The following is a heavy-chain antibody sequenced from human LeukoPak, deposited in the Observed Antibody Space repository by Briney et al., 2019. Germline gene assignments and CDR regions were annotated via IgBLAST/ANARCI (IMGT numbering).Heavy chain of an antibody. D-gene: IGHD5-24*01. J-gene: IGHJ4*02. CDR1: GCRFTSYW. CDR2: LYPGESDT. V-gene: IGHV5-51*04. Sequence: GGSLKISFQCSGCRFTSYWLCWLGQTPGKGLEGVGILYPGESDTRYSPSFEGQVTISADKPISTAYLQWSSLKASATAMYYCARGVEMATILNDYWGEGTLLPVSS. CDR3: ARGVEMATILNDY.